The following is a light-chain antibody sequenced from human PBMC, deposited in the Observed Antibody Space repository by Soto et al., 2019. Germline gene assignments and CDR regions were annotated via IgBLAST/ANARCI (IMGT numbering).Light chain of an antibody. J-gene: IGLJ3*02. CDR2: DVS. V-gene: IGLV2-11*01. CDR3: CSYAGSYTGV. Sequence: SALTQPRSVSGSPGQSVTISCTGTSSDAGGYNYVSWYQPHPGKAPKLMIYDVSKRPSGVPDRFSGSKSGNTASLTISGLQAEDEADYYCCSYAGSYTGVFGGGTKLTVL. CDR1: SSDAGGYNY.